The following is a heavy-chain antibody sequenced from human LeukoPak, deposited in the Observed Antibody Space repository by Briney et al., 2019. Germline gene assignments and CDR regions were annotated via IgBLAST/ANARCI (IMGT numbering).Heavy chain of an antibody. J-gene: IGHJ4*02. V-gene: IGHV4-4*07. CDR1: GVSISGYY. CDR2: IHSSGST. CDR3: AKSGGYGLIDY. D-gene: IGHD1-26*01. Sequence: PSETLSFTCTVSGVSISGYYWSWLRQPARKGVKWVGRIHSSGSTNYNPSLKSRVTISVDTSKNQISLRLNSVTAADTAIYYCAKSGGYGLIDYWGQGTLVTVSS.